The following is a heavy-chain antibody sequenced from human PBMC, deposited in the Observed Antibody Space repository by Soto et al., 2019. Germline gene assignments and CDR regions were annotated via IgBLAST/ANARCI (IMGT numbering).Heavy chain of an antibody. D-gene: IGHD2-15*01. V-gene: IGHV1-18*01. CDR1: GYTFTNFG. J-gene: IGHJ4*02. CDR3: ASGWTPIDY. Sequence: QVQLVQSGAEVKKPGASVKVSCKASGYTFTNFGISWVRQAPGQGLEWMGWSSANNGNTNYAQNFQGRFTMNPYTSTSTAYMELRSLRSDDRSVYYCASGWTPIDYWGQGTLVTVSS. CDR2: SSANNGNT.